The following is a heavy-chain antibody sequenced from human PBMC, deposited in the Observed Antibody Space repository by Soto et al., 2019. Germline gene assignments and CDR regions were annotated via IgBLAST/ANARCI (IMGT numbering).Heavy chain of an antibody. D-gene: IGHD1-7*01. CDR1: GGTFSSYA. V-gene: IGHV1-69*01. CDR2: IIPIFGTA. Sequence: SVTVSCKASGGTFSSYAISWVRPAPGPGLEWMGGIIPIFGTANYAQKFQGRVTITADESTSTAYMELSSLRSEDTAVDYCAGDLTGTTLYYFDYWGQGTLVTVS. J-gene: IGHJ4*02. CDR3: AGDLTGTTLYYFDY.